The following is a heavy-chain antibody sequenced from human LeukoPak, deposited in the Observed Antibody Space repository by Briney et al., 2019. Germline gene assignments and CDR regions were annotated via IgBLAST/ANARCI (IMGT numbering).Heavy chain of an antibody. CDR2: IYSDSSRT. D-gene: IGHD2-15*01. CDR3: TKDAGYASDY. J-gene: IGHJ4*02. Sequence: GGSLRLSCAASGFSFSTTWMHWVRQAPGKGLEWVALIYSDSSRTTYADSVKGRFTISRDNAKNTVYLQMSSLRVEDTAVYFCTKDAGYASDYWGREFWSPSPQ. V-gene: IGHV3-74*01. CDR1: GFSFSTTW.